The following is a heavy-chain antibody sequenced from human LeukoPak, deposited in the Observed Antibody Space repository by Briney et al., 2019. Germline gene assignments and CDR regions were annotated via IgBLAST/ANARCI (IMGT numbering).Heavy chain of an antibody. Sequence: GGSLRLSCAASGFTFSNNWMHWVRHAPGKGLVWVSRIKGDGSSTSYADFVKGRFTVSRDNAKNTLFLQMNSLRVEDTAVYYCVRDGVGAPPFDYWGQGALVTVSS. J-gene: IGHJ4*02. CDR1: GFTFSNNW. V-gene: IGHV3-74*01. D-gene: IGHD1-26*01. CDR2: IKGDGSST. CDR3: VRDGVGAPPFDY.